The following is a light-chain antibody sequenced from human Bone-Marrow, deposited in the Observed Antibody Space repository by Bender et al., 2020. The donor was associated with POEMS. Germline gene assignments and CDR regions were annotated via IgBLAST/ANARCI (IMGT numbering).Light chain of an antibody. CDR1: NIGSKK. CDR2: DDT. Sequence: SYSLSQPPSVSAVPGQTASISCGGSNIGSKKVQWFQQRPGQAPVSVIYDDTDRPSGIPERFSGSNSQITATLTITRVEAGDEADYYCQVWHASSDHANVVFGGGTQLTVL. CDR3: QVWHASSDHANVV. V-gene: IGLV3-21*02. J-gene: IGLJ2*01.